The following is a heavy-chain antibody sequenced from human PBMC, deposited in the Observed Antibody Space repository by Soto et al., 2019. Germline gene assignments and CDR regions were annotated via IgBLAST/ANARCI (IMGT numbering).Heavy chain of an antibody. CDR1: GYTFSGYY. D-gene: IGHD6-13*01. Sequence: GASVKVSCKASGYTFSGYYMHWVRQAPGQGLEWMGWINPNSGGTNYAQKFQGWVTMTRDTSISTAYMELSRLRSDDTAVYYCARDNRVAAAAVVYYYGMDVWGQGTTVTVSS. CDR3: ARDNRVAAAAVVYYYGMDV. J-gene: IGHJ6*02. V-gene: IGHV1-2*04. CDR2: INPNSGGT.